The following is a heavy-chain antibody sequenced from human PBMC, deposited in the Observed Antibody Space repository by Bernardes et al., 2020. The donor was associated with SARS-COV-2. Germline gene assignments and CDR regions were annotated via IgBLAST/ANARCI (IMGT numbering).Heavy chain of an antibody. J-gene: IGHJ4*02. Sequence: GGSLRLSCAASGFTFTYAWMNWVRQAPGKGLEWVGHIKSKTDGGTIDYAAPVQGRVTISRDDSKNTVYLQINNLNIDDTAMYYCTTGNEFWSGPHWKYLDYWGQGTLVTVSS. CDR2: IKSKTDGGTI. CDR1: GFTFTYAW. CDR3: TTGNEFWSGPHWKYLDY. D-gene: IGHD3-3*01. V-gene: IGHV3-15*05.